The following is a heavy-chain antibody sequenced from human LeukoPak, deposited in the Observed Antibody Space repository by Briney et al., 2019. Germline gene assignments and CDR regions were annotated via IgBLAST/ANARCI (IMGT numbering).Heavy chain of an antibody. J-gene: IGHJ4*02. CDR3: ARALYYYDSSGEPY. D-gene: IGHD3-22*01. Sequence: GGSLRLSCAASGFTFSSYSMNWVRQAPGKGLEWVSSISSSSSYIYYADSVKGQFTISRDNAKNSLYLQMNSLRAEDTAVYYCARALYYYDSSGEPYWGQGTLVTVSS. V-gene: IGHV3-21*01. CDR1: GFTFSSYS. CDR2: ISSSSSYI.